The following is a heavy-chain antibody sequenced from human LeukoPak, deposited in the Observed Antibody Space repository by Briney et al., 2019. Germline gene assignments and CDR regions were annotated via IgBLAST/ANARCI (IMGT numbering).Heavy chain of an antibody. D-gene: IGHD3-3*01. V-gene: IGHV4-34*01. CDR1: GGSFSGYY. Sequence: SETLSLTCAVYGGSFSGYYWSWIRQPPGKGLEWIGEINHSGSTNYNPSLKSRVTISVDTSKNQFSLKLSSVTAADTAVYYCARGYQRITIFGVVNPHYYMDVWSKGTTVTVSS. CDR2: INHSGST. CDR3: ARGYQRITIFGVVNPHYYMDV. J-gene: IGHJ6*03.